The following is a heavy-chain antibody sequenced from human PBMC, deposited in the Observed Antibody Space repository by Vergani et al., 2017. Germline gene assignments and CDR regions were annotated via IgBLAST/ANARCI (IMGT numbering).Heavy chain of an antibody. V-gene: IGHV3-11*01. D-gene: IGHD2-2*01. CDR1: GFTFSDYY. CDR3: ARDDCSSTSCYYYYGMDV. Sequence: QVHLVESGGGLVKPGGSLRLSCAASGFTFSDYYMSWIRQAPGKGLEWVSYISSSGSTIYYADSVKGRFTISRDNAKNSLYLQMNSLRAEDTAVYYCARDDCSSTSCYYYYGMDVWGQGTTVTVSS. J-gene: IGHJ6*02. CDR2: ISSSGSTI.